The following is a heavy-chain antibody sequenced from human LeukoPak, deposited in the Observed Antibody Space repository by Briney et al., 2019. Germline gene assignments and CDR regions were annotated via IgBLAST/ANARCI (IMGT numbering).Heavy chain of an antibody. CDR2: ISYDGSNK. D-gene: IGHD3-22*01. CDR3: AKDSYDSSGYYYNYAFDI. V-gene: IGHV3-30*18. CDR1: GFTFSSYG. Sequence: PGGSLRLSCAASGFTFSSYGMHWVRQAPGKGLEWVAVISYDGSNKYYADSVKGRFTISRDNSKNTLYLQMNSLRAEDTAVYYCAKDSYDSSGYYYNYAFDIWGQGTMVTVSS. J-gene: IGHJ3*02.